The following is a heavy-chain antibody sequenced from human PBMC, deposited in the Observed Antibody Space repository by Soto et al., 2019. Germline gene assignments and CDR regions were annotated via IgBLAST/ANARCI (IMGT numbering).Heavy chain of an antibody. D-gene: IGHD6-25*01. J-gene: IGHJ6*02. V-gene: IGHV1-69*06. Sequence: QEELVQSGAEVKKPGSSVNVSCKASGGTFANYSITWVRQAPGQRLEWMGEIIPLLKTVNYAQKFQGRVTITGDRSTSTVYMALSRLRSDDTAVYYCARDPVDLFGYMDVWGHGTTVTVS. CDR1: GGTFANYS. CDR2: IIPLLKTV. CDR3: ARDPVDLFGYMDV.